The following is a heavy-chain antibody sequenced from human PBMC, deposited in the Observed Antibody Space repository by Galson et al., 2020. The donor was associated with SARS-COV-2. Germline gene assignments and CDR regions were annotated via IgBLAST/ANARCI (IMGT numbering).Heavy chain of an antibody. CDR3: ARDGELRYFDWSNLFDYYYYGMDV. CDR1: GFTFSSYG. D-gene: IGHD3-9*01. V-gene: IGHV3-33*01. Sequence: GESLKISCAASGFTFSSYGMHWVRQAPGKGLEWVAVIWYDGSNKYYADSVKGRFTISRDNSKNTLYLQMNSLRAEDTAVYYCARDGELRYFDWSNLFDYYYYGMDVWGQGTTVTVSS. CDR2: IWYDGSNK. J-gene: IGHJ6*02.